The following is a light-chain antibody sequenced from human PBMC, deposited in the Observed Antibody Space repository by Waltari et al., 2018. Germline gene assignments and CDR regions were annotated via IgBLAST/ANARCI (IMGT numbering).Light chain of an antibody. CDR1: SSDVGSYNY. V-gene: IGLV2-14*01. Sequence: QSALTQPASVSGSRGPSITIPCTGTSSDVGSYNYVPWYQQHPGKAPKLMIYDVSKRPSGVSNRFSGSKSGNTASLTISGLQAEDEADYYCTSYTSSNTYVFGTGTKVTVL. J-gene: IGLJ1*01. CDR3: TSYTSSNTYV. CDR2: DVS.